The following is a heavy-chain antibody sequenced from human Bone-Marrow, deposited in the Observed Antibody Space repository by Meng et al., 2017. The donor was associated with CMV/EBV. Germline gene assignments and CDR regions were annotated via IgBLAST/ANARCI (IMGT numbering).Heavy chain of an antibody. CDR2: ISSSGSTI. V-gene: IGHV3-11*04. J-gene: IGHJ6*02. Sequence: GESLKISCAASGFTFSDYYMSWIRQAPGKGLEWVSYISSSGSTIYYADSVKGRFTISRDNAKNSLYLQMNSLRAEDTAVYYCVSEQLDYYYGMDVWGQGTTVTVS. CDR1: GFTFSDYY. D-gene: IGHD6-6*01. CDR3: VSEQLDYYYGMDV.